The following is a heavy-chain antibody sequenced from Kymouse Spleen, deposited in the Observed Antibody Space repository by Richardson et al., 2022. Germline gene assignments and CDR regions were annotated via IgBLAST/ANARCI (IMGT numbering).Heavy chain of an antibody. CDR2: IWYDGSNK. CDR1: GFTFSSYG. Sequence: QVQLVESGGGVVQPGRSLRLSCAASGFTFSSYGMHWVRQAPGKGLEWVAVIWYDGSNKYYADSVKGRFTISRDNSKNTLYLQMNSLRAEDTAVYYCARRYCSSTSCSSTLTTGAREPWSPSPQ. D-gene: IGHD2-2*02. V-gene: IGHV3-33*01. J-gene: IGHJ4*02. CDR3: ARRYCSSTSCSSTLTT.